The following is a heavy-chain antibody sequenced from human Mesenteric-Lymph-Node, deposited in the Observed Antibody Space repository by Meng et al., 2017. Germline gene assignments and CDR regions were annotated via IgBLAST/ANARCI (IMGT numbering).Heavy chain of an antibody. CDR1: GGSLSGAY. Sequence: QVPLQLWGAGLLTPSEPLSLTCAVNGGSLSGAYWNWIRQPPGKGLEWIGYIYHGVNIYYTPSLRSRVTISVDKSRNQFSLKLTSVSAADTAVYYCVRDTRRGGGWFDPWGQGTLVTVSS. D-gene: IGHD2-2*02. CDR3: VRDTRRGGGWFDP. J-gene: IGHJ5*02. CDR2: IYHGVNI. V-gene: IGHV4-34*01.